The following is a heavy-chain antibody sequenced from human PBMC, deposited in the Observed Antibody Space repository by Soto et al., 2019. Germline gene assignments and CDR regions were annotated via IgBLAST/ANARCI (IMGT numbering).Heavy chain of an antibody. CDR1: GFTFSSYG. Sequence: PGGSLRLSCAASGFTFSSYGMHWVRQAPGKGLEWVAVIWYDGSNKYYADSVKGRFTISRDNSKNTLYLQMNSLRAEDTAVYYCARDRPERYCSGGSCYLDYWGQGTLVTVSS. CDR3: ARDRPERYCSGGSCYLDY. CDR2: IWYDGSNK. V-gene: IGHV3-33*01. D-gene: IGHD2-15*01. J-gene: IGHJ4*02.